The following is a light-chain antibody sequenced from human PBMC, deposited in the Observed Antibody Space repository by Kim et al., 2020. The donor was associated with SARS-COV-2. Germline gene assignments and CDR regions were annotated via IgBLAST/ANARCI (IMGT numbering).Light chain of an antibody. V-gene: IGKV1-27*01. CDR3: QKYNSVPWT. CDR1: QDISNY. CDR2: AAS. Sequence: DIQMTQSPSSVSASVGDRVTITCRASQDISNYLAWYQQEPGKDPKLLIYAASALHTGVPSRFGGSGSGTDFTLTITSLQPEDVATYYCQKYNSVPWTFGPGTRVEIK. J-gene: IGKJ1*01.